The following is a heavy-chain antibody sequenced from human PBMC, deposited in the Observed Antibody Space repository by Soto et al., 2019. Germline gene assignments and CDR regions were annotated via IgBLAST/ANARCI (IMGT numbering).Heavy chain of an antibody. CDR2: FHNSGTT. Sequence: QVQLQESGPGLVKPSETLSLTCTVSGTSVSSGRFYWSWIRQPPGKGLEWIGYFHNSGTTKCTPSLRSRVTISVDTSKNQFSLKLTSVTAADTAVYYCARSGSGSGWLGGQGTLVTVSS. D-gene: IGHD6-19*01. CDR1: GTSVSSGRFY. CDR3: ARSGSGSGWL. J-gene: IGHJ4*02. V-gene: IGHV4-61*01.